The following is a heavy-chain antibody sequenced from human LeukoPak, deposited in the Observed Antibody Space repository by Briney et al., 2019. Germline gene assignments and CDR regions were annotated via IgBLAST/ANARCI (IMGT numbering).Heavy chain of an antibody. CDR3: VKSGTWADFDS. Sequence: GGSLRLSCAASGFTFSNYEMNWVRQAPGKGLEYVSGISNKGGSTYYADSVKGRFTISRDNSKNTLHLQMSSLRADDTAVYYCVKSGTWADFDSWGQGTLVTVSS. CDR1: GFTFSNYE. CDR2: ISNKGGST. V-gene: IGHV3-64D*09. J-gene: IGHJ4*02. D-gene: IGHD1-26*01.